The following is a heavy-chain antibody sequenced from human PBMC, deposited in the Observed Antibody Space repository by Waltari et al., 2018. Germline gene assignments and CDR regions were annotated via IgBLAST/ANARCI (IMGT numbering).Heavy chain of an antibody. J-gene: IGHJ6*02. D-gene: IGHD6-13*01. Sequence: QLQLQESGPGLVKPSETLSLTCTVSGGSISSSSYYWGWIRQPPGKGLEWIGSIYYSGSTYYNPSLKSRVTISVDTSKNQFSLKLSSVTAADTAVYYCARDYDGAAAGVDYGMDVWGQGTTVTVSS. V-gene: IGHV4-39*07. CDR2: IYYSGST. CDR1: GGSISSSSYY. CDR3: ARDYDGAAAGVDYGMDV.